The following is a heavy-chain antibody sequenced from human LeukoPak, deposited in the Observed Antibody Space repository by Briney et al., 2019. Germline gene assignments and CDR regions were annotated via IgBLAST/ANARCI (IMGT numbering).Heavy chain of an antibody. V-gene: IGHV4-39*07. D-gene: IGHD3-10*01. CDR3: ARSRQASGLFSS. J-gene: IGHJ5*02. CDR2: GDYSGGT. Sequence: PSETLSLTCTVSGDSFSSVTDYWAWIRQPPGKGLEWIASGDYSGGTYYNPSLKSRFTISVDRPKNQFFLNVTSLTAADTAVYYCARSRQASGLFSSWGQGTLVVVSS. CDR1: GDSFSSVTDY.